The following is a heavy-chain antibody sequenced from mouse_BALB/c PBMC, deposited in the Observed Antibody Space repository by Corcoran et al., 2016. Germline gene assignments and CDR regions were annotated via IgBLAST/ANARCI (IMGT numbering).Heavy chain of an antibody. CDR2: INTHSGVP. CDR3: PYDYAMDY. D-gene: IGHD1-1*02. Sequence: QIQLVQSGPELKKPGETVRISCKASGYTFTTAGMQWVQKMPGKGLKWIGWINTHSGVPKYAEDFKGRFAFSLETSASTAYLQISNLKNEDTATYFCPYDYAMDYWGQGTSVTVSS. J-gene: IGHJ4*01. CDR1: GYTFTTAG. V-gene: IGHV9-4*02.